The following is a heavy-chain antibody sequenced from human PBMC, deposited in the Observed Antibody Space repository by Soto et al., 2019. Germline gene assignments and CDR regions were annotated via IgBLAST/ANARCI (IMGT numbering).Heavy chain of an antibody. D-gene: IGHD1-1*01. J-gene: IGHJ5*02. CDR3: ATANWSHHYFDP. CDR1: GGSFSGYY. V-gene: IGHV4-34*01. CDR2: INHSGSP. Sequence: KTSETLSLTCAVYGGSFSGYYWSWLRQPPGKGLEWIGEINHSGSPNYNPSLKSRVTISVDTSKSQFSLKMTSVTAADTAVYYCATANWSHHYFDPWGQGTLVTVSS.